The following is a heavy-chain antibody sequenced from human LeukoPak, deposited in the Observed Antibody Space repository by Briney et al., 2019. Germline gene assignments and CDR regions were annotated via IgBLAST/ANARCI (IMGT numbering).Heavy chain of an antibody. CDR1: GFIFSDHY. V-gene: IGHV3-72*01. CDR2: SRNKANSYST. CDR3: ARVFVSGSLRYYFDY. J-gene: IGHJ4*02. D-gene: IGHD1-26*01. Sequence: GGSLRLSCAASGFIFSDHYMDWVSQAPGKGLEWVGRSRNKANSYSTEYAASVKGRFTISRDDSKYSLYLQMNSLKTEDTAVYYCARVFVSGSLRYYFDYWGQGTLVTVSS.